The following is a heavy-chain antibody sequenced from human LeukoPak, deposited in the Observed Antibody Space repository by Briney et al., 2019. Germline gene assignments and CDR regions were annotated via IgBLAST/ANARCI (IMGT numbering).Heavy chain of an antibody. CDR1: GFTFSSYS. CDR3: ARDFYLFNSYGDLSHFDY. CDR2: ISSSSSYI. Sequence: GGSLRLSCAASGFTFSSYSMNWVRQAPGKGLEWVSSISSSSSYIYYADSVKGRFTISRDNAKNSLYLQMNSLRAEDTAVYYCARDFYLFNSYGDLSHFDYWGQGTLVTVSS. V-gene: IGHV3-21*01. D-gene: IGHD4-17*01. J-gene: IGHJ4*02.